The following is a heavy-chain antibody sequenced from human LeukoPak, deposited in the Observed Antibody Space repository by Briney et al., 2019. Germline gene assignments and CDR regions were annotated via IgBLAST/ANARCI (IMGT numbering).Heavy chain of an antibody. CDR3: ARGQVPAARGYNWFDP. V-gene: IGHV4-34*01. Sequence: SETLSLTCAVYGWSFNDYYWNWVRQRPGKGLEWIGEINARGDTNYNPSLKSRVTISVDSSKNQFSLTLTSMIAADTAIYYCARGQVPAARGYNWFDPWGQGTLVTVSS. CDR2: INARGDT. J-gene: IGHJ5*02. D-gene: IGHD2-2*01. CDR1: GWSFNDYY.